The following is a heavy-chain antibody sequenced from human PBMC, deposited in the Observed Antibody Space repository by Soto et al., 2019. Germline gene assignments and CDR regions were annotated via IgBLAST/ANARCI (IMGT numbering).Heavy chain of an antibody. D-gene: IGHD3-3*01. CDR1: GVSISSYY. V-gene: IGHV4-59*01. CDR3: ARGQAYYDFWSGYDNWFEP. CDR2: IYYSGST. Sequence: PXETLSLTCTVSGVSISSYYWSWIRQAPGKGLEWIGYIYYSGSTNYNPSLKSRVTISVDTSKNQFSLKLSSVTAADTAVYYCARGQAYYDFWSGYDNWFEPWGQGTLVTVSS. J-gene: IGHJ5*02.